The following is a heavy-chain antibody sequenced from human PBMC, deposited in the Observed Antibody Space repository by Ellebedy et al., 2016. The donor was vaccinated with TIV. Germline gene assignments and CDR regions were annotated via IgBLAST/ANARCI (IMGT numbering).Heavy chain of an antibody. CDR1: GFTVGNNF. CDR2: IYSGGST. Sequence: GESLKISCAASGFTVGNNFMSWVRQAPGKGLEWVSLIYSGGSTDYADSVKGRFTISRDSSKNPLYLQMNSLRAEDTAMYYCARKTDTGTSGDYWGQGTPVTVSS. CDR3: ARKTDTGTSGDY. J-gene: IGHJ4*02. D-gene: IGHD1-1*01. V-gene: IGHV3-53*01.